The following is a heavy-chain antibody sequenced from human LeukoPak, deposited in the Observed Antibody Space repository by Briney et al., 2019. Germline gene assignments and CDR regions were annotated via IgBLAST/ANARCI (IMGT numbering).Heavy chain of an antibody. CDR2: ISYDGSSK. V-gene: IGHV3-30*18. D-gene: IGHD5-24*01. CDR1: GFTFSSYG. J-gene: IGHJ4*02. Sequence: GGSLRLSCAASGFTFSSYGMHWVRQAPGKGLEWVAVISYDGSSKYYADSVKGRFTISRDNSKNTLYLQMNSLRAEDTAVYYCAKDLPGRDGYNPNLDYWGQGTLVTVSS. CDR3: AKDLPGRDGYNPNLDY.